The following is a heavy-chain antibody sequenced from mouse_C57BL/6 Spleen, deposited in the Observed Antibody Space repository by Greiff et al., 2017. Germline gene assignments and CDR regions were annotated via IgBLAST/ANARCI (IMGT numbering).Heavy chain of an antibody. CDR2: ISSGGSYT. V-gene: IGHV5-6*01. D-gene: IGHD6-2*01. J-gene: IGHJ3*01. CDR3: ARSLAY. Sequence: VQRVESGGDLVKPGGSLKLSCAASGFTFSSYGMSWVRQTPDKRLEWVATISSGGSYTYYPDSVKGRFTISRDNAKNTLYLQMSSLKSEDTAMYYCARSLAYWGQGTLVTVSA. CDR1: GFTFSSYG.